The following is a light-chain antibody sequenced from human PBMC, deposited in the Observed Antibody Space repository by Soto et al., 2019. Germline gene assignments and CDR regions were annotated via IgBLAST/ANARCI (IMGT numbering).Light chain of an antibody. CDR2: AAS. Sequence: EIVLTQSPGTLSLPPGERATLSCRASQSVSSYYLAWYQQKPGQAPRLLIYAASSRATGIPDRFSGGGSGTDFTLTISRLEPEDFAVYYCQQCGRSPWTFGQGTKVEIK. CDR3: QQCGRSPWT. V-gene: IGKV3-20*01. J-gene: IGKJ1*01. CDR1: QSVSSYY.